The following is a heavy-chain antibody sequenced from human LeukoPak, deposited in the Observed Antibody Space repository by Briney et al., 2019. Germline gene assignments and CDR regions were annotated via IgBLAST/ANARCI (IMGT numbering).Heavy chain of an antibody. CDR1: RFTVSNNY. CDR2: IYGGGSA. CDR3: ATTAPGGHYNYFDH. D-gene: IGHD1-14*01. J-gene: IGHJ4*02. Sequence: PGGSLRLSCAASRFTVSNNYMSWVRQAPGKGLEWVSVIYGGGSAYYPDSVKGRFTISRDNSKNTLYLQMNSLRAEDTAVYYCATTAPGGHYNYFDHWGQGTLVTVSS. V-gene: IGHV3-66*02.